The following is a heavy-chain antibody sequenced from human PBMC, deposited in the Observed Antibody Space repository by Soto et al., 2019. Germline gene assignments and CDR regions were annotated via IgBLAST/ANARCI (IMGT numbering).Heavy chain of an antibody. CDR1: GYTFTSYY. J-gene: IGHJ3*02. V-gene: IGHV1-46*01. D-gene: IGHD4-17*01. CDR3: ARGDPTSGDYGDAFDI. CDR2: INPSGGST. Sequence: ASVKVSCKASGYTFTSYYMHWVRQAPGQGLEWMGIINPSGGSTSYAQKLQGRVTMTTDTSTSTAYMELRSLRSDDTAVYYCARGDPTSGDYGDAFDIWGQGTMVTVSS.